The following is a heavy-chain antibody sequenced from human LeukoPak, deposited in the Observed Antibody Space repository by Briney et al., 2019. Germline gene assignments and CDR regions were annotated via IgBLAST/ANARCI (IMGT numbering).Heavy chain of an antibody. Sequence: GASVKVSCKASVYTFTGYFLHWVRRAPGQGFEWMGWNNPNSGDTSYTQTFQGRVTMTRDTSISTAYMELSSLRSDDTAVYYCARAQSLTAPAGTFANSWGQGTLVTVSS. CDR1: VYTFTGYF. V-gene: IGHV1-2*02. D-gene: IGHD6-13*01. J-gene: IGHJ4*02. CDR3: ARAQSLTAPAGTFANS. CDR2: NNPNSGDT.